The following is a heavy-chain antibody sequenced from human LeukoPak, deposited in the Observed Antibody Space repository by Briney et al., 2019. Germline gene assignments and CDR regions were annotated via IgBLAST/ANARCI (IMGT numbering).Heavy chain of an antibody. CDR2: INHSGST. J-gene: IGHJ4*02. Sequence: PSETLSLTCAVYGGSFSGYYWSWIRQPPGKGLEWIGEINHSGSTNYNPSLKSRVTISVDTSKNQFSLKLSSVTAADTAAYYCARGLPIFGVAIPLGSGGKGTLVTVS. D-gene: IGHD3-3*01. V-gene: IGHV4-34*01. CDR3: ARGLPIFGVAIPLGS. CDR1: GGSFSGYY.